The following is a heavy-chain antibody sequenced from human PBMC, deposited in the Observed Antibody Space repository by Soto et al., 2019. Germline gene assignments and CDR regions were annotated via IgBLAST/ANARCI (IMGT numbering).Heavy chain of an antibody. V-gene: IGHV4-59*01. J-gene: IGHJ4*02. D-gene: IGHD3-16*01. CDR2: IYYSGST. Sequence: ASETLSLTCTFSVGSLSSYYWSWLRQPPGKGLEWIGYIYYSGSTNYNPSLKSRATISVDTSKNQFSLKLSSVTAADTAVYYCARESGGLGVDYWGQGTMVTVSS. CDR1: VGSLSSYY. CDR3: ARESGGLGVDY.